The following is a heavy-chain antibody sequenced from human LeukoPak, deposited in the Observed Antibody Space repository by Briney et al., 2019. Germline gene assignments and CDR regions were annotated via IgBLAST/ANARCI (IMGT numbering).Heavy chain of an antibody. D-gene: IGHD1-26*01. CDR2: MNPNSGNT. Sequence: ASVKVSCKASGYTFTSYDINWVRQATGQGLEWMGWMNPNSGNTGYAQKFQGRVTMTRNTSISTAYMELSSLRSEDTAVYYCARGSWELLLGYFDYWGQGTLVTVSP. CDR1: GYTFTSYD. V-gene: IGHV1-8*01. CDR3: ARGSWELLLGYFDY. J-gene: IGHJ4*02.